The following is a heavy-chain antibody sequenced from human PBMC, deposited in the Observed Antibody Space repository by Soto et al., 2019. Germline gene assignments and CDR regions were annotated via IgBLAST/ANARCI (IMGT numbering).Heavy chain of an antibody. J-gene: IGHJ3*02. CDR1: GFTFSTYA. Sequence: GGSLRLSCAASGFTFSTYAMSWVRQAPGKGLEWVAVISDGGSSTYYADSVKGRFTISRDNSKNTLYLQRNSLRAEDTAVYYCAKDPVPDAFDIWGQGTTVTVSS. V-gene: IGHV3-23*03. CDR3: AKDPVPDAFDI. CDR2: ISDGGSST.